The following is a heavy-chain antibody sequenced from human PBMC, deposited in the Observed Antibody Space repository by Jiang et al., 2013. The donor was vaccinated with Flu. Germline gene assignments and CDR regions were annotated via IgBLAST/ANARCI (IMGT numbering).Heavy chain of an antibody. Sequence: VQPGGSLRLSCAASGLTFSSYEMNWVRQAPGKGLEWVSYISGSGTTIYYADSVKGRFTISRDNAKNSLFLQMSRLRDEDTAVYYCARDSTAWYRALDSWGQGTLVTVSS. CDR2: ISGSGTTI. D-gene: IGHD6-19*01. CDR1: GLTFSSYE. CDR3: ARDSTAWYRALDS. V-gene: IGHV3-48*03. J-gene: IGHJ5*01.